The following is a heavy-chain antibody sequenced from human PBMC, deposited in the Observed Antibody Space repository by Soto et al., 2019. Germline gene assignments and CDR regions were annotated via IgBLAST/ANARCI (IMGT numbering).Heavy chain of an antibody. D-gene: IGHD6-19*01. V-gene: IGHV1-2*02. CDR2: INPNSGGT. Sequence: QVQLVQSGAEVKKPGASVKVSCKASGYSFTAYHVHWVRQAPGQGLEWMGWINPNSGGTNYAQKFQGLVTMTRDTSSSTADMELSRLKSDDTGVYYCAREHGSCWYEDFDYWGQGTLVAVSS. J-gene: IGHJ4*02. CDR3: AREHGSCWYEDFDY. CDR1: GYSFTAYH.